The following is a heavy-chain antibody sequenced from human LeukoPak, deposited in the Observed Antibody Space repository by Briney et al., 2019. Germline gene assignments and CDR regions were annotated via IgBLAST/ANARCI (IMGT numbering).Heavy chain of an antibody. D-gene: IGHD1-26*01. CDR1: RFTFSSYS. Sequence: GGSLRLSCAASRFTFSSYSMNWVRQAPGKGLEWVSYISSSSSTIYYADSVKGRFTISRDNAKNSLYLQMNSLRAEDTAVYYCARDLSELLAAYYFDYWGQGTLVTVSS. CDR2: ISSSSSTI. V-gene: IGHV3-48*01. J-gene: IGHJ4*02. CDR3: ARDLSELLAAYYFDY.